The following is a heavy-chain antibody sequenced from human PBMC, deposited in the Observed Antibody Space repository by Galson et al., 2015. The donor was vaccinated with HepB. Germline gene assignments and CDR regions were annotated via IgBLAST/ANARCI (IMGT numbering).Heavy chain of an antibody. CDR3: AKFLGEWFGELNDY. V-gene: IGHV3-30*02. Sequence: SLRLSCAASGFTFSSYGMHWVRQAPGKGLEWVAFIRYDGSNKYYADSVKGRFTISRDNSKNTLYLQMNSLRAEDTAVYYCAKFLGEWFGELNDYWGQGTLVTVSS. J-gene: IGHJ4*02. D-gene: IGHD3-10*01. CDR1: GFTFSSYG. CDR2: IRYDGSNK.